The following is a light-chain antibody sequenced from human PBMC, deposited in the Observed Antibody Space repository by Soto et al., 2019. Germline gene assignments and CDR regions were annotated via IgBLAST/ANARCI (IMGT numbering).Light chain of an antibody. J-gene: IGKJ5*01. V-gene: IGKV3-20*01. CDR1: QSIRTTY. Sequence: EIVLTQSPGTLSLSPGERATLSCRASQSIRTTYLAWYQQKPGQAPRLLLYGAFNRATGIPDRFSGSGSGTDFILTINRLEPEDFAVYYCQQYGSSPLLIFGQGTRLEIK. CDR2: GAF. CDR3: QQYGSSPLLI.